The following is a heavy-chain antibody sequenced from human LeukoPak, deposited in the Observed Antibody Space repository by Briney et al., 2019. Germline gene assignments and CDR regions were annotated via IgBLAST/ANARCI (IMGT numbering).Heavy chain of an antibody. Sequence: SETLSLTCTVSGVSISSSYYYWGWIRQPPGKGLEWIGSIYYSGSTYYNPSLKSRVSISVDTSKNQFSLKLSSVTAADTAVYYCARDFRGSVDAFDIWGQGTMVAVSS. V-gene: IGHV4-39*07. CDR2: IYYSGST. J-gene: IGHJ3*02. CDR1: GVSISSSYYY. CDR3: ARDFRGSVDAFDI.